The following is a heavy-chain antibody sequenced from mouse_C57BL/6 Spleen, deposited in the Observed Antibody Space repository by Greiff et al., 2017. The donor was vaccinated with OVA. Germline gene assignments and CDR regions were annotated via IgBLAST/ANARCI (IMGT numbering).Heavy chain of an antibody. D-gene: IGHD2-2*01. Sequence: EVKLVESGGDLVKPGGSLKLSCAASGFTFSSYGMSWVRQTPDKRLEWVATISSGGSYTYYPDSVKGRFTISRDNAKNTLYLQMSSLKSEDTAMYYCATSPMVTTGYFDYWGQGTTLTVSS. CDR1: GFTFSSYG. J-gene: IGHJ2*01. V-gene: IGHV5-6*01. CDR2: ISSGGSYT. CDR3: ATSPMVTTGYFDY.